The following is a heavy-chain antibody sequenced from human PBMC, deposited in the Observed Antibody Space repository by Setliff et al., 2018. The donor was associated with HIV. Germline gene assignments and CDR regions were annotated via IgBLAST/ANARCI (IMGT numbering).Heavy chain of an antibody. CDR2: IYNTGDA. J-gene: IGHJ5*02. D-gene: IGHD6-25*01. CDR3: ARWYTTGRGWFDP. V-gene: IGHV4-31*03. CDR1: GGPINSGEYY. Sequence: SETLSLTCTVSGGPINSGEYYWSWSRQRPGKGLEWIGYIYNTGDAYYNPPLKGRVTISIDTSKNQFSLRLTSVTAADTAVYYCARWYTTGRGWFDPWGQGTLVTVSS.